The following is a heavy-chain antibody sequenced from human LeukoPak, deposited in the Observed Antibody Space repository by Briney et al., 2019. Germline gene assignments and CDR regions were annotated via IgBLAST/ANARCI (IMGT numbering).Heavy chain of an antibody. CDR3: ARDPDGYKFFDY. CDR2: MDPNRGNT. Sequence: ASVKVSCKASGYIFTSFDINWVRQAPGQGLEWMGWMDPNRGNTGYAPKFQGRVTMARSTSVTTAYMELSSLTSEDTAVYYCARDPDGYKFFDYWGRGSPVIVSS. CDR1: GYIFTSFD. J-gene: IGHJ4*02. V-gene: IGHV1-8*02. D-gene: IGHD5-24*01.